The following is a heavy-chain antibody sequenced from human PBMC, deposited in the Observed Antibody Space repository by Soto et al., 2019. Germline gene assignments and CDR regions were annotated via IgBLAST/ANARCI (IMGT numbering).Heavy chain of an antibody. J-gene: IGHJ6*02. V-gene: IGHV4-59*08. Sequence: QVQLQESGPGLVKPSETLSLTCTISGGPMNNYYCSWFRQPRGQGLEWIGYMGYNGFTRYNPSLRSRVAISLDTAKTQSSLNLSSVTAADTALYYCARQGFGELHGLVDVWGQGITVTVSS. CDR1: GGPMNNYY. D-gene: IGHD3-10*01. CDR2: MGYNGFT. CDR3: ARQGFGELHGLVDV.